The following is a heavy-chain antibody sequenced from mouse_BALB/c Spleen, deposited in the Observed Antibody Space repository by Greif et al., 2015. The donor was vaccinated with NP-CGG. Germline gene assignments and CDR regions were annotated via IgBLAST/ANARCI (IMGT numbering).Heavy chain of an antibody. J-gene: IGHJ2*01. CDR2: ISSGGSYT. D-gene: IGHD2-14*01. V-gene: IGHV5-9*02. Sequence: EVQGVESGGGLVKPGGSLKLSCAASGFAFSSYDMSWVRQTPEKRLEWVATISSGGSYTYYPDSVKGRFTISRDNARNTLYLQMSSLRSEDTALYYCARLGDRYYYFDYWGQGTTLTVSS. CDR3: ARLGDRYYYFDY. CDR1: GFAFSSYD.